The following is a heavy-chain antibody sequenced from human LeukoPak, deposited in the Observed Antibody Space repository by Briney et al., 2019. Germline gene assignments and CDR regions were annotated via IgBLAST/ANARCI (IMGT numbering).Heavy chain of an antibody. CDR2: ISWGGGST. Sequence: PGGSLRLSCAASGFIFDDYAMHWVRQAPGKGLEWVSLISWGGGSTYYADSVKGRFTISRDNRRTSLYLQMNSLRTEDTALYYCAKGSGYSYGLPFDFWGQGTLVTVSS. D-gene: IGHD5-18*01. CDR3: AKGSGYSYGLPFDF. CDR1: GFIFDDYA. J-gene: IGHJ4*02. V-gene: IGHV3-43D*03.